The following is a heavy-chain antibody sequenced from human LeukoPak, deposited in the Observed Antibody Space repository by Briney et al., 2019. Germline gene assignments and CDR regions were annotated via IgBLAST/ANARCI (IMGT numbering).Heavy chain of an antibody. Sequence: GGSLRLSCAASGFTFSSYGMHWVRQAPGKGLEWVADIWYDGSDKYYADTVKGRFTISRDNSKNTLYLQMSSLRAEDTTVYCGAKDKDYGYYMDVWGKGTTVTVSS. D-gene: IGHD3-16*01. CDR1: GFTFSSYG. V-gene: IGHV3-33*06. CDR3: AKDKDYGYYMDV. J-gene: IGHJ6*03. CDR2: IWYDGSDK.